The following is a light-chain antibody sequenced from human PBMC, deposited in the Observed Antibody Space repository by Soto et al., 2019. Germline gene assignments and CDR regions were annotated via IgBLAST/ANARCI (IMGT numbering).Light chain of an antibody. CDR3: QQYNTYPLT. CDR2: KAS. Sequence: DIHMTQSPSTLSASVGARVTITCRASQSISTWLAWYQQKPGQAPKLLIYKASSLEGGVPSRFSGSGSGTEFNITVSILQTDDFATYYCQQYNTYPLTCGGGTTVEI. V-gene: IGKV1-5*03. CDR1: QSISTW. J-gene: IGKJ4*01.